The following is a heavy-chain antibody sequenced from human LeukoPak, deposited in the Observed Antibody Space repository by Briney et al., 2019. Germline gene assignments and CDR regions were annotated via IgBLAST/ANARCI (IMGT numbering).Heavy chain of an antibody. J-gene: IGHJ4*02. CDR1: GGSISTYY. Sequence: SETLSLTCTVSGGSISTYYWSWVRLPPGKGLEWIGYIYNSGSTKYNPSLKSRVTVSVDTSENQLSLKLSSVTAADTAVYYCARARPDTAMAVDYWGQGTLVTVSS. CDR3: ARARPDTAMAVDY. CDR2: IYNSGST. D-gene: IGHD5-18*01. V-gene: IGHV4-59*01.